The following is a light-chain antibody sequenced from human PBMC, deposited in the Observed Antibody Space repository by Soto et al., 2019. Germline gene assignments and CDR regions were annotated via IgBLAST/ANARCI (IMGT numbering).Light chain of an antibody. V-gene: IGKV3-15*01. Sequence: EIEMTQSPATLSASPGERATISCRASQSVSSNLAWYQQKAGQAPKLLIYGASTMATGIPARFSGSGSGTDFTLTISSLQSEDFAVYFCQQYNGCPLTFGGGTNVEIK. CDR1: QSVSSN. J-gene: IGKJ4*02. CDR3: QQYNGCPLT. CDR2: GAS.